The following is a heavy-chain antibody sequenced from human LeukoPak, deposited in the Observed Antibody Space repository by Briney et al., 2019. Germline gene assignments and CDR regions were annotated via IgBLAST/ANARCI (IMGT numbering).Heavy chain of an antibody. CDR1: GFTLSSYN. Sequence: GGSLRLSCATSGFTLSSYNMNWVRKAPGKGLEWVSFISTSSSYIYYADSVKGRFTISRDNAKNSLYLQMNSLRVEDTAVYYCARGEWSSSPFDYWGQGTLVTVSS. V-gene: IGHV3-21*01. CDR2: ISTSSSYI. J-gene: IGHJ4*02. D-gene: IGHD6-6*01. CDR3: ARGEWSSSPFDY.